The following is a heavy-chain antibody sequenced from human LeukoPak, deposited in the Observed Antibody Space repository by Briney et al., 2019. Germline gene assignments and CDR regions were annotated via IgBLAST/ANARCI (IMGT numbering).Heavy chain of an antibody. Sequence: GGSLRLSCAASGFTFDDYGMSWVRQAPGKGLEWVSGINWNGGSTGYADSVKGRFTISRDNAKNSLYLQMNSLRAEDTALYYCARGGGDVDTAIPPYFDDWGQGTLVTVSS. CDR1: GFTFDDYG. CDR3: ARGGGDVDTAIPPYFDD. V-gene: IGHV3-20*04. CDR2: INWNGGST. D-gene: IGHD5-18*01. J-gene: IGHJ4*02.